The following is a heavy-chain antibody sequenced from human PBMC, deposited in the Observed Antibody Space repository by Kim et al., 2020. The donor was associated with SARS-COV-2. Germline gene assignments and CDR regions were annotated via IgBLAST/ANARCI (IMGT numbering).Heavy chain of an antibody. CDR1: GFTFTDYG. D-gene: IGHD6-13*01. V-gene: IGHV3-30*18. J-gene: IGHJ6*03. Sequence: GGSLRLSCAASGFTFTDYGMHWVRQAPGKGLEWVAVISYDGSYTSYAESVKGRFTISRDSSKNMLFLQMSSLRAEDTAVYFCAKEGGVSSSWDYYYYYHMDVGGKGTAVTASS. CDR3: AKEGGVSSSWDYYYYYHMDV. CDR2: ISYDGSYT.